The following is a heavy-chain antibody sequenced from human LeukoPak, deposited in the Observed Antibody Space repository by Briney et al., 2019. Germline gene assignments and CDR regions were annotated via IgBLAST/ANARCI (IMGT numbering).Heavy chain of an antibody. Sequence: PSETLSLTCAVYGGSFSGYYWSWIRQPPGKGLEWIGEINHSGSTNYNPSLKSRVTISVDTSKNQFSLKLSSVTAADTAVYYCARGGLYCSSTSCYRRRFDYWCQGTLVTVSS. D-gene: IGHD2-2*01. J-gene: IGHJ4*02. V-gene: IGHV4-34*01. CDR2: INHSGST. CDR1: GGSFSGYY. CDR3: ARGGLYCSSTSCYRRRFDY.